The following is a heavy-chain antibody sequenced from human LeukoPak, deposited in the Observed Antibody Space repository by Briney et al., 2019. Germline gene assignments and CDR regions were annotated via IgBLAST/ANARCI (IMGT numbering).Heavy chain of an antibody. Sequence: GGSLRLSCAASGFTFSTYSMSWVRQAPGKRLEWVSYISSSSSTIYYADSVKGRFTISRDNAKNSLYLQMNSLRAEDTAMYYCAKSDGFDYWGQGTLVTVSS. D-gene: IGHD5-24*01. J-gene: IGHJ4*02. CDR1: GFTFSTYS. CDR2: ISSSSSTI. V-gene: IGHV3-48*01. CDR3: AKSDGFDY.